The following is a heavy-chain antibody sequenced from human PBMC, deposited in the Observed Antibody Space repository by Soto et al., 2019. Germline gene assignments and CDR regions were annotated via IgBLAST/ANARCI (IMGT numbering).Heavy chain of an antibody. CDR3: ARGEGPAYCGGDCYWEGAFDI. CDR1: GGSISSGGYY. V-gene: IGHV4-31*03. D-gene: IGHD2-21*01. Sequence: TSETLSLTCTVSGGSISSGGYYWSWIRQHPGKGLEWIGYIYYSGSTYYNPSLKSRVTISVDTSKNQFSLKLSSVTAADTAVYYCARGEGPAYCGGDCYWEGAFDIWGQGTMVTVSS. CDR2: IYYSGST. J-gene: IGHJ3*02.